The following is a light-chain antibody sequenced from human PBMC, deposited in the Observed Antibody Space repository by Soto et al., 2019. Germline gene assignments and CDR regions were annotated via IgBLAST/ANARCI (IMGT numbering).Light chain of an antibody. J-gene: IGKJ5*01. CDR3: QQYGFSPIS. CDR2: DAS. V-gene: IGKV3-20*01. CDR1: QTVTNDY. Sequence: EVVLTQAPGTLSLSPRERVTLSCRASQTVTNDYLAWYQQKDGQAPRLLIYDASTRATGVPDRFSGSGSGPEYTLTITRLEPEDFAVYSCQQYGFSPISFGQGTRLEIK.